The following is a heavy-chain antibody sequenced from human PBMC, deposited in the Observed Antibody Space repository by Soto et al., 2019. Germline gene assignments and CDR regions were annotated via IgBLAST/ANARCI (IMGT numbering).Heavy chain of an antibody. V-gene: IGHV4-59*08. CDR3: ASSSINGTAV. D-gene: IGHD3-9*01. CDR1: EGSIGDHC. Sequence: TVAEGSIGDHCCSWIRQPTGKGLEWIGYIYGTGTTNYSPSLTNRLIISIDTSKNQFSLKVGSVTAADTAVYYCASSSINGTAVRRNGTTVTVS. J-gene: IGHJ6*04. CDR2: IYGTGTT.